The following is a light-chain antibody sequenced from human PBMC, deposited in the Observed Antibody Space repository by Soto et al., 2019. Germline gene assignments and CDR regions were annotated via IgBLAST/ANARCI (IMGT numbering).Light chain of an antibody. CDR2: GAS. CDR3: QQYGSSPPWT. J-gene: IGKJ1*01. Sequence: EIVLTQSPGTLSLSPGERATLSCRASQSVSSSYLAWYQQKPGQAPRLLIYGASSRATGIPDRFSGSGSGTHFTLTISRLEPDDFAVYYCQQYGSSPPWTFGQGTKVEIK. V-gene: IGKV3-20*01. CDR1: QSVSSSY.